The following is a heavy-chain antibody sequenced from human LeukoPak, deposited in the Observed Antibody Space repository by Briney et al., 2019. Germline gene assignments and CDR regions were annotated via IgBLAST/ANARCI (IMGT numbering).Heavy chain of an antibody. CDR1: GDSVSSSSGA. V-gene: IGHV6-1*01. CDR2: TYYRSKWYN. Sequence: SQTLSLTCAISGDSVSSSSGAWNWVRQSPSRGLEWLARTYYRSKWYNDYAVSVKSRITITRDTSKNQFSLQLNSVTPEDTAIHYCARDPGGGGFDPWGQGTLVTVSS. D-gene: IGHD3-16*01. J-gene: IGHJ5*02. CDR3: ARDPGGGGFDP.